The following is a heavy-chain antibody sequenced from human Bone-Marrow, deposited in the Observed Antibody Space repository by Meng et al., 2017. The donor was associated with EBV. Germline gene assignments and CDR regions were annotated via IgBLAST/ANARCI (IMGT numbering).Heavy chain of an antibody. Sequence: QLQLQESGPGLVKPSETLSLICTVSGASIPTPNYYWGWIRQPPGKGLEWIGTFYSVTTTFYNPSLRSRLAISVDTSKNQFSLRLTSLTAADTAVYYCALWFREHFDYWGQGTLVTVSS. CDR1: GASIPTPNYY. D-gene: IGHD3-10*01. J-gene: IGHJ4*02. V-gene: IGHV4-39*07. CDR2: FYSVTTT. CDR3: ALWFREHFDY.